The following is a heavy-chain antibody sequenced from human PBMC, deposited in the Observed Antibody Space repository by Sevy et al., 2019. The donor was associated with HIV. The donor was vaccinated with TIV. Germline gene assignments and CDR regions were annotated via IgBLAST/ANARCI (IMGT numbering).Heavy chain of an antibody. CDR2: LSGSGGST. J-gene: IGHJ6*03. D-gene: IGHD3-9*01. CDR1: GFTFSSYA. Sequence: AGSLRLSCAASGFTFSSYAMSWVRQAPGKGLEWVSALSGSGGSTYYADSVKGRFTISRDNSKNTLYLQMNSLRAEDTAVYYCATRGEENYDILTGLYYYYYYYMDVWGKGTTVTVSS. V-gene: IGHV3-23*01. CDR3: ATRGEENYDILTGLYYYYYYYMDV.